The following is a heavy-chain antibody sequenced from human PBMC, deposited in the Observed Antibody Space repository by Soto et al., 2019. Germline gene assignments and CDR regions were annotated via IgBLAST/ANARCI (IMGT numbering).Heavy chain of an antibody. CDR2: IFSNDEK. D-gene: IGHD4-17*01. CDR3: ARTTVNYYYYYMDV. CDR1: GFSLSNARMG. V-gene: IGHV2-26*01. Sequence: SGPTLVNPTETLTLTCTVSGFSLSNARMGVSWIRQPPGKALEWLAHIFSNDEKSYSTSLKSRLTISNDTSKSQVVLTMTNMDPVDTATYYCARTTVNYYYYYMDVRGKGTTVPVSS. J-gene: IGHJ6*03.